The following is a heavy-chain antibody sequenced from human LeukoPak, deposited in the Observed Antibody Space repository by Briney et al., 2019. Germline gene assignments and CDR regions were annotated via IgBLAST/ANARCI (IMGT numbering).Heavy chain of an antibody. J-gene: IGHJ4*02. D-gene: IGHD1-1*01. CDR2: INPNSGGT. V-gene: IGHV1-2*02. CDR1: GYTFTGYY. Sequence: GASVKVSCKASGYTFTGYYMHWVRQAPGQGLEWMGWINPNSGGTNYAQKFQGRVTMTRDTSISTAYMELSRLRSGDTAVYYCARDLYNWNDEGYFDYWGQGTLVTVSS. CDR3: ARDLYNWNDEGYFDY.